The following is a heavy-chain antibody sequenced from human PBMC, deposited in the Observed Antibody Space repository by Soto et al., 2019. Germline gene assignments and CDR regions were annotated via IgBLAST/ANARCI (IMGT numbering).Heavy chain of an antibody. J-gene: IGHJ4*02. D-gene: IGHD3-10*01. V-gene: IGHV3-30*03. CDR3: VRSRSGAVADSFDF. CDR2: IATDGHTA. Sequence: PGGSLRLSCAASGFAFSTYAMHWLRLAPGRGLEWVAVIATDGHTAYYADSVKGRFVISRDNSRNSLRPEDTGVYYCVRSRSGAVADSFDFWGQGTLVTVSS. CDR1: GFAFSTYA.